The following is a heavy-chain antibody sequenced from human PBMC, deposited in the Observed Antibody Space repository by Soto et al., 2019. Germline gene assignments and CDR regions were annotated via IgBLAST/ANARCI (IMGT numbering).Heavy chain of an antibody. CDR2: ISGSGGST. CDR3: AKSAYCSSTSCYAYYYYGMDV. V-gene: IGHV3-23*01. Sequence: EVQLLESGGGLVQPGGSPRLSCAASGFTFSSYAMSWVRQAPGKGLEWVSAISGSGGSTYYADSVKGRFTISRDNSKNTLYLQMNSLRAEDTAVYYCAKSAYCSSTSCYAYYYYGMDVWGQGTTVTVSS. J-gene: IGHJ6*02. D-gene: IGHD2-2*01. CDR1: GFTFSSYA.